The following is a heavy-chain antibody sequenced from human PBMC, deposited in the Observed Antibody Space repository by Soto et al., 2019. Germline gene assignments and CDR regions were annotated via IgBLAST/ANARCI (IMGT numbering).Heavy chain of an antibody. V-gene: IGHV3-30-3*01. CDR1: GFTFSSYA. D-gene: IGHD6-13*01. Sequence: GESLKISCAASGFTFSSYAMHWVRQAPGKGLEWVAVISYDGSNKYYADSVKGRFTISRDNSKNTLYLQMNSLRAEDTAVYYCARDSAWIAAAGTYFQHWGQGTLVTVSS. CDR2: ISYDGSNK. CDR3: ARDSAWIAAAGTYFQH. J-gene: IGHJ1*01.